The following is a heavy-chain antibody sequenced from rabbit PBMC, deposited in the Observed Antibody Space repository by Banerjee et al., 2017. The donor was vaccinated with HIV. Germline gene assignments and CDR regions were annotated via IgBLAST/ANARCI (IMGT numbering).Heavy chain of an antibody. CDR3: ARAGYAPYGYVLTRLDL. Sequence: QSLEESGGDLVKPGASLTLTCTASGFSFSSSYYMCWVRQAPGKGLEWIACIYAGSSGSTYYASWAKGRFTISKTSSTTVTLQMTSLTAADTATYFCARAGYAPYGYVLTRLDLWGPGTLVTVS. J-gene: IGHJ3*01. V-gene: IGHV1S40*01. D-gene: IGHD6-1*01. CDR1: GFSFSSSYY. CDR2: IYAGSSGST.